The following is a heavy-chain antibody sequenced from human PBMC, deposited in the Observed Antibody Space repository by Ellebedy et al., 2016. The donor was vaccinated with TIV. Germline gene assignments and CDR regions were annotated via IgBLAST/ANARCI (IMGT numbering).Heavy chain of an antibody. V-gene: IGHV4-34*01. CDR2: INHSGSS. CDR3: ARAPGIAVADTRRFDS. Sequence: MPSETLSLTCAVYGGSFSGYYWSRIRQPPGKGLEWIGEINHSGSSNYNPSLKSRLTISVDTSKNQFYLQLRSVTAADTAVYFCARAPGIAVADTRRFDSWGQGTLVTVSS. CDR1: GGSFSGYY. D-gene: IGHD6-19*01. J-gene: IGHJ4*02.